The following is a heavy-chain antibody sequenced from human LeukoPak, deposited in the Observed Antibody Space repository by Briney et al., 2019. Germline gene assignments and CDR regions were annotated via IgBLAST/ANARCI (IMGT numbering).Heavy chain of an antibody. D-gene: IGHD3-3*02. CDR1: GGSISSYY. CDR2: VYYSGST. Sequence: SETLSLTCTVSGGSISSYYWSWIRQPPGKGLEWIGYVYYSGSTYYNPSLRSRVTISVDTSKNQFSLKLSSVTAADTAVYYCARRHFYYYYGMDVWGQGTTVTVSS. V-gene: IGHV4-59*12. J-gene: IGHJ6*02. CDR3: ARRHFYYYYGMDV.